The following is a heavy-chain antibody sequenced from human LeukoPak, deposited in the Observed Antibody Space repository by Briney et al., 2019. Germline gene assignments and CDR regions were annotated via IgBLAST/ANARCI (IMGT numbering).Heavy chain of an antibody. J-gene: IGHJ6*03. CDR2: IIPIFGTA. V-gene: IGHV1-69*05. CDR3: ARGSGSYYNSYYYYMDV. CDR1: GGTFSSYA. Sequence: ASVKVSCKASGGTFSSYAISWVRQAPGQGLEWMGGIIPIFGTANYAQKFQGRVTITTDESTSTAYMELSSLRSEDTAVYYCARGSGSYYNSYYYYMDVWGKGTTVTVSS. D-gene: IGHD3-10*01.